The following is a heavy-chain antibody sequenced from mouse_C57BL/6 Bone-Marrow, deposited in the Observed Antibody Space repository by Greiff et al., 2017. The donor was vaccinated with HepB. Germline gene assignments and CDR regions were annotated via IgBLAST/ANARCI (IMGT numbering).Heavy chain of an antibody. V-gene: IGHV2-6*01. D-gene: IGHD2-2*01. CDR1: GFSLTSYG. J-gene: IGHJ4*01. CDR3: AIYGYDGDYAMDY. CDR2: IWGVGST. Sequence: VKLMESGPGLVAPSQSLSITCTVSGFSLTSYGVDWVRQSPGKGLEWLGVIWGVGSTNYNSALKSRLSISKDNSKSQVFLKMNSLQTDDTAMYYCAIYGYDGDYAMDYWGQGTSVTVSS.